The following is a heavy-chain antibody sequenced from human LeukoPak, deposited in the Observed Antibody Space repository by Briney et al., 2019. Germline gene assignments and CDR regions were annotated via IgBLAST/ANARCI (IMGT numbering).Heavy chain of an antibody. CDR3: ARGYYYGSGPFDY. CDR1: GGSFSGYY. V-gene: IGHV4-34*01. J-gene: IGHJ4*02. Sequence: SETLSLTCAVYGGSFSGYYWSWIRQPPGKGLEWIGEINHSGSTNYNPSLKSRVTISVDTSKNQFSLKLSSVTASDTAVYYCARGYYYGSGPFDYWGQGTLVTVSS. CDR2: INHSGST. D-gene: IGHD3-10*01.